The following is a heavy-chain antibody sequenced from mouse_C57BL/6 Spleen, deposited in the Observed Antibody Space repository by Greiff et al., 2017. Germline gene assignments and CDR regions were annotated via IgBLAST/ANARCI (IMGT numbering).Heavy chain of an antibody. CDR3: TYNYYGSSAWFAY. V-gene: IGHV14-1*01. J-gene: IGHJ3*01. D-gene: IGHD1-1*01. CDR2: IDPEDGDT. Sequence: VHVKQSGAELVRPGASVKLSCTASGFNIKDYYMHWVKQRPEQGLEWIGRIDPEDGDTEYAPKFQGKATMTADTSSNTAYLQLSSLTSEDTAVYYCTYNYYGSSAWFAYWGQGTLVTVSA. CDR1: GFNIKDYY.